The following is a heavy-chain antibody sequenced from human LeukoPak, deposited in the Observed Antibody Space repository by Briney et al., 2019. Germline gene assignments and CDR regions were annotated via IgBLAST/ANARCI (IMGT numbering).Heavy chain of an antibody. J-gene: IGHJ4*02. V-gene: IGHV3-64*01. D-gene: IGHD4-23*01. Sequence: GGSLRLSCAASGFTFSSYAMHWVRQAPGKGLVYVSAISSNGGSTYYANSVKGRFTISRDNSKNTLYLQMGSLRAEDMAVYYCARGPIRDYGGNSGDYWGQGTLVTVSS. CDR3: ARGPIRDYGGNSGDY. CDR2: ISSNGGST. CDR1: GFTFSSYA.